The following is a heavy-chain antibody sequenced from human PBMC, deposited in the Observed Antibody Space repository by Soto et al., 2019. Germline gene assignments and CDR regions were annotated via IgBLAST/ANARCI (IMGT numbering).Heavy chain of an antibody. CDR2: IYHSGST. D-gene: IGHD6-19*01. CDR1: GDSISSSNW. Sequence: QVQLQESGPGLVKPSGTLSLTCTVSGDSISSSNWWSWVRQPPGKGLEWIGEIYHSGSTNYNPSLKSRATISVDKSKNQSSLKLSSVTAADTAVDYCASDFYSSGWQSFDYWGQGTLVTVSS. CDR3: ASDFYSSGWQSFDY. J-gene: IGHJ4*02. V-gene: IGHV4-4*02.